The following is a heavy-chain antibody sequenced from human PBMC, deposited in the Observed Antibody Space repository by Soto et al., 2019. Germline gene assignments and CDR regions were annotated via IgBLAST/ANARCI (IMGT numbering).Heavy chain of an antibody. D-gene: IGHD3-3*01. J-gene: IGHJ6*02. CDR2: INSDGSST. CDR1: GFTFSSYL. Sequence: GGSLGLSCAASGFTFSSYLMHWVRQAPGKGLVWVSRINSDGSSTSYADSVKGRFTISRDNAKNTLYLQMNSLRAEDTAVYYCARDKSSQTYYDFWSGYYFSASQYYYGMDVWGQGTTVTVSS. V-gene: IGHV3-74*01. CDR3: ARDKSSQTYYDFWSGYYFSASQYYYGMDV.